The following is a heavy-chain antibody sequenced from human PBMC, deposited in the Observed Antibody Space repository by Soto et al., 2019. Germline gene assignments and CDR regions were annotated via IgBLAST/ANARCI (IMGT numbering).Heavy chain of an antibody. V-gene: IGHV3-30-3*01. D-gene: IGHD6-13*01. Sequence: PGGFVRVNCAASGFTFSSYNMHWVRQAPGKGLEWVAVISYDGSNKYYAGSVKGRFTISRDNSKNTLYLQMNSLRAEDTAVYYCARSEAAAGHVFDDWGQGTLVTVSS. CDR1: GFTFSSYN. CDR2: ISYDGSNK. J-gene: IGHJ4*02. CDR3: ARSEAAAGHVFDD.